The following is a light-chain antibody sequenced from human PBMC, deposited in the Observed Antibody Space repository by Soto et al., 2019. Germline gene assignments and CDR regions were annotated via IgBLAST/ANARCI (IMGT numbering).Light chain of an antibody. CDR3: QAYDYSLTAFV. Sequence: QPVLTQPPSASGTPGQRVTISCTGTSSDVGGYNYVSWYQQHPGKAPKLMIYEVSKRPSGVPDRFSGSKSGNTASLTVSGLQAEDEADYYCQAYDYSLTAFVFGGGTKLTVL. CDR1: SSDVGGYNY. CDR2: EVS. V-gene: IGLV2-8*01. J-gene: IGLJ3*02.